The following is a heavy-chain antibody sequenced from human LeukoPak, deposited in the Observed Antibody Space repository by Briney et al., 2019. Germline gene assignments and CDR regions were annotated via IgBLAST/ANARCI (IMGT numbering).Heavy chain of an antibody. CDR3: ARGVLLWFGESNSVFDY. Sequence: SVKVSCKASGYTFTGYYMHWVRQAPGQGLEWMGGIIPIFGTANYAQKFQGRLTITADESTSTAYMELSSLRSDDTAVYYCARGVLLWFGESNSVFDYWGQGTLVTVSS. CDR2: IIPIFGTA. D-gene: IGHD3-10*01. J-gene: IGHJ4*02. CDR1: GYTFTGYY. V-gene: IGHV1-69*13.